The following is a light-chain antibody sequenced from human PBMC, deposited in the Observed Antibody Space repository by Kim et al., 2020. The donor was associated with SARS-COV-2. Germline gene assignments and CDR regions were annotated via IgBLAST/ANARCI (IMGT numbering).Light chain of an antibody. V-gene: IGLV2-8*01. CDR3: SSYAGSNNV. CDR1: SSDVGGYNY. Sequence: LTQPPSASGSPGQSVTISCTGTSSDVGGYNYVSWYQQHPGKAPKLMIYEVSKRPSGVPDRFSGSKSGNTASLTVSGLQAEDEADYYCSSYAGSNNVFGTGTKVTVL. CDR2: EVS. J-gene: IGLJ1*01.